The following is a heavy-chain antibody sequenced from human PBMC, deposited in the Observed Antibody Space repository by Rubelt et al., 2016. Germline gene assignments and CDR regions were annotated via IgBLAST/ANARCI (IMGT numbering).Heavy chain of an antibody. D-gene: IGHD2-2*01. CDR2: MNPNSGNT. CDR1: GYTFTSYD. CDR3: AREPVQCSSTSCYPDY. V-gene: IGHV1-8*01. Sequence: GASVKVSCKASGYTFTSYDINWVRQATGQGLEWMGWMNPNSGNTGYALKFQGRVTMTRNTSISTAYMELSSLRSEDTAVYYCAREPVQCSSTSCYPDYWGQGTLVTVSS. J-gene: IGHJ4*02.